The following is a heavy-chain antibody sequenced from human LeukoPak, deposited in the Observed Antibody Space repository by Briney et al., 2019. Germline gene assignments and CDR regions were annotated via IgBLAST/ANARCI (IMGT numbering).Heavy chain of an antibody. CDR2: ISSSGSTI. V-gene: IGHV3-11*04. Sequence: GGSLRLSCAASGFTFSDYYMSWIRQAPGKGLEWVSYISSSGSTIYYADSVKGRFTISRDNAENSVHLQMNSLGAEDTAVYYCARDPAYFGSNSWYRGFDYWGQGTLVTVSS. J-gene: IGHJ4*02. CDR1: GFTFSDYY. CDR3: ARDPAYFGSNSWYRGFDY. D-gene: IGHD6-13*01.